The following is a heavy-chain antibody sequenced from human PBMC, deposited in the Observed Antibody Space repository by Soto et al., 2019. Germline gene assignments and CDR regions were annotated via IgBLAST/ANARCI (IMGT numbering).Heavy chain of an antibody. CDR1: GDSISRYY. Sequence: QVQLQESGPGLVKPSETLSLTCTVSGDSISRYYWSWIRQPPGKGLEWIGYIYYSGSTKYNPSLKIRITIPVDTSKNHFSLKLSSVTAADTAMYYFAIHFPYSSSWYYFDYWGQGTLVTVSS. D-gene: IGHD6-13*01. CDR3: AIHFPYSSSWYYFDY. J-gene: IGHJ4*02. CDR2: IYYSGST. V-gene: IGHV4-59*08.